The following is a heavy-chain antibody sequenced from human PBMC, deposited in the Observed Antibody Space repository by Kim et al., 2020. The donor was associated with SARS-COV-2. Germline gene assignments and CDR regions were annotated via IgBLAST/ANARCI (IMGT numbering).Heavy chain of an antibody. V-gene: IGHV3-64D*09. D-gene: IGHD6-19*01. CDR3: VADSSGRY. Sequence: GGSTFYADSMKGRFTTSRDNSKNTLYLQMSSLRVDDTAVYYCVADSSGRYWGQGTLVTVSS. J-gene: IGHJ4*02. CDR2: GGST.